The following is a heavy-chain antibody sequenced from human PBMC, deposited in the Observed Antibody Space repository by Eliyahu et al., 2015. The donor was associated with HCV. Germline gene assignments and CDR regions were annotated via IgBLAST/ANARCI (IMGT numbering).Heavy chain of an antibody. CDR1: GFTFSSYW. CDR2: INHDGRER. CDR3: ARGFGQFDS. Sequence: RLSCATSGFTFSSYWMTWVRQAPGKGLEWVGNINHDGRERYYVDSVKGRFTSSRDNARKSLFLQMNNLRAEDTAVYYCARGFGQFDSWGQGTLVTVSS. J-gene: IGHJ4*02. D-gene: IGHD2-21*01. V-gene: IGHV3-7*01.